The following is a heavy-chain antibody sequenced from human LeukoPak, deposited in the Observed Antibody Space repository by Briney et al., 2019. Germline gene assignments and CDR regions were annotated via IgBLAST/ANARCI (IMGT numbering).Heavy chain of an antibody. J-gene: IGHJ3*02. V-gene: IGHV3-23*01. CDR3: ATEGDSYGLGGDAFDI. CDR2: ISDSGNT. D-gene: IGHD5-18*01. CDR1: GFTLSSYA. Sequence: QPGGSLRLSCAASGFTLSSYAMSWVSQAPGKGLEWVSAISDSGNTYHADSVKGRFTISRDNSKNTLYLQMNSLRGEDTAVYYCATEGDSYGLGGDAFDIWGQGTMVTVSS.